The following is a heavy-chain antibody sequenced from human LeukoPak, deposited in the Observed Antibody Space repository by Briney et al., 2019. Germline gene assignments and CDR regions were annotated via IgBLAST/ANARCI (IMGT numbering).Heavy chain of an antibody. CDR1: GYTFTSYG. J-gene: IGHJ6*03. D-gene: IGHD6-13*01. V-gene: IGHV1-18*01. CDR3: ARDPKRYSSSPYYMDV. Sequence: GASVKVSCKASGYTFTSYGISWVRQAPGQGLEWMGWISAYNGNTNYAQKLQGRVTMTTDTSTSTAYMELRSLRSDDTAVYYCARDPKRYSSSPYYMDVWGKGTTVTVSS. CDR2: ISAYNGNT.